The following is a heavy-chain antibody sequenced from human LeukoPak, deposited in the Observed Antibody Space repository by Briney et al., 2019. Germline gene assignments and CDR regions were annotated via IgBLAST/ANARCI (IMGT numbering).Heavy chain of an antibody. V-gene: IGHV4-39*07. CDR3: ARPTWCSSTTCSGPFDI. CDR1: GGSINSNTYC. CDR2: IYSSGST. J-gene: IGHJ3*02. D-gene: IGHD2-2*01. Sequence: PSETLSLTCTVSGGSINSNTYCWGWIRRPPGKGLEWIASIYSSGSTFYNPSLKSRVTISVDTSKNQFSLKLSSVTAADTAVYYCARPTWCSSTTCSGPFDIWGQGTMVTVSS.